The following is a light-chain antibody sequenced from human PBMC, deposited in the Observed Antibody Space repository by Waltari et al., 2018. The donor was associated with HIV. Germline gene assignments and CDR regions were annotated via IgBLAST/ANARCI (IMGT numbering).Light chain of an antibody. V-gene: IGKV1-5*03. CDR3: QQYNSYPYT. CDR1: QSISSW. CDR2: KAS. Sequence: DIQMTQSPSTLSASVGDRVSITCRASQSISSWLAWYQQKPGKAPKLLIYKASSLESGVPSRFSGSGSGTEFTLTISSLQPDDFATYYCQQYNSYPYTFGQGTKLEIK. J-gene: IGKJ2*01.